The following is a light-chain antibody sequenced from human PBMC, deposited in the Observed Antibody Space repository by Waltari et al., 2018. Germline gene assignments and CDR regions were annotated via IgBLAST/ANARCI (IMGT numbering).Light chain of an antibody. CDR2: GAS. CDR1: QSVDRS. Sequence: EIVLTQSPGTLSLSPGERATLSCRASQSVDRSLAWYQQKPGQAPRLLIYGASSRATGVPDRFSGSGSGTDFSLTISRLEPEDFAVYYCQHYVRLPVTFGQGTKVEIK. J-gene: IGKJ1*01. V-gene: IGKV3-20*01. CDR3: QHYVRLPVT.